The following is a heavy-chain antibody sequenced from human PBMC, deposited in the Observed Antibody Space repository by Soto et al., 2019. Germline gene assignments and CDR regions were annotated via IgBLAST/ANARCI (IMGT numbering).Heavy chain of an antibody. CDR2: VSPPFKTS. V-gene: IGHV1-69*01. Sequence: QVQLVQPGAEVKKPGSSVKVSCKTSGVSFNNNGIGWVRQAPGHGLEWMGGVSPPFKTSNYARKFQGRISTTADASTGTVNMELSSLTSEDTAQYYCARVLYYGSGSYSPYGMDVWGQGTTVTVSS. D-gene: IGHD3-10*01. J-gene: IGHJ6*02. CDR1: GVSFNNNG. CDR3: ARVLYYGSGSYSPYGMDV.